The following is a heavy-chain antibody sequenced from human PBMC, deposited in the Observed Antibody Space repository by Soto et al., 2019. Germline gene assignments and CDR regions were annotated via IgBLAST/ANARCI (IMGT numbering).Heavy chain of an antibody. CDR1: GGSISSSSYY. CDR3: ASIADAMVRGVIRMDV. CDR2: IYYSGST. V-gene: IGHV4-39*01. J-gene: IGHJ6*04. Sequence: PSETLSLTCTVSGGSISSSSYYWGWIRQPPGKGLEWIGSIYYSGSTYYNPSLKSRVTISVDTSKNQFSLKLSSVTAADTAVYYCASIADAMVRGVIRMDVWGKGTTVTVSS. D-gene: IGHD3-10*01.